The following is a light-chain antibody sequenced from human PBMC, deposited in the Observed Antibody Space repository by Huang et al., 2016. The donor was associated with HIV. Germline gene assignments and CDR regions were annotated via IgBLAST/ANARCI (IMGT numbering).Light chain of an antibody. Sequence: DIEMTQSPDSLTVSLGARAIINCKSSQAVLKNSNKKNYLAWYQQRPGQPPKVLIYWASSRESGVPDRFSGSGSGTDSNLTVSSLQPEDLAVYYCQQYYSPPYTFGQGTRLEI. V-gene: IGKV4-1*01. CDR2: WAS. CDR1: QAVLKNSNKKNY. J-gene: IGKJ2*01. CDR3: QQYYSPPYT.